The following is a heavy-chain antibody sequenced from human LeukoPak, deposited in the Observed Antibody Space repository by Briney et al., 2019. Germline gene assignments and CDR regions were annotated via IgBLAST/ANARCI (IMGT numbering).Heavy chain of an antibody. D-gene: IGHD1-20*01. CDR1: GFTFSSYS. CDR2: IGSSGSPI. Sequence: GGSLRLSCAASGFTFSSYSMNWVRQAPGKGLEWLSYIGSSGSPIYYADSVKGRFTISRDNANSLLYLQMNKLTDEDTAVYYCASCITSCYMEHWGQGTRVTVS. V-gene: IGHV3-48*02. J-gene: IGHJ4*02. CDR3: ASCITSCYMEH.